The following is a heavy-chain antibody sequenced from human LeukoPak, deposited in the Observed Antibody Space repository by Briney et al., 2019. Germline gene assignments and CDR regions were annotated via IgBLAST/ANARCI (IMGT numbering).Heavy chain of an antibody. V-gene: IGHV4-38-2*02. CDR1: GYPISSGYY. Sequence: SETLSLTCTVSGYPISSGYYWGWIRQPPGKGLEWIGSIFHSGSTYYNPSLKSRVTISLDTSKNQFSLKLSSVTAADTAVYYCARVRRTYYYYMDVWGKGTTVTVSS. CDR3: ARVRRTYYYYMDV. J-gene: IGHJ6*03. CDR2: IFHSGST.